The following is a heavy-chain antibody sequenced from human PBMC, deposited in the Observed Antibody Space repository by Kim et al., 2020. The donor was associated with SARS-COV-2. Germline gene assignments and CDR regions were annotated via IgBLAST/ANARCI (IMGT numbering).Heavy chain of an antibody. CDR2: INSDGSST. CDR1: GFTFSSYW. J-gene: IGHJ6*01. Sequence: GGSLRLSCAASGFTFSSYWMHWVRQAPGKGLVWVSRINSDGSSTSSADSVKGRFTISSDNAKTTLYLQMNSLSAEDTAVYYCARARNSYDFWSVQYYYYG. D-gene: IGHD3-3*01. V-gene: IGHV3-74*01. CDR3: ARARNSYDFWSVQYYYYG.